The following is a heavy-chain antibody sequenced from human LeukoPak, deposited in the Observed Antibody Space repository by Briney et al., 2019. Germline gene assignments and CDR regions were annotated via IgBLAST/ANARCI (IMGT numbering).Heavy chain of an antibody. CDR3: GKDQNVAAAGVPYDY. Sequence: GGSLRLSCAASGFTFSSYEINWVRQAPGKGLEWVSAITGSGGNTYYADSVKGRFTISRDNSKNTLYLQMNSLRAEDTAVYYCGKDQNVAAAGVPYDYWGQGTLVTVSS. J-gene: IGHJ4*02. V-gene: IGHV3-23*01. CDR2: ITGSGGNT. D-gene: IGHD6-13*01. CDR1: GFTFSSYE.